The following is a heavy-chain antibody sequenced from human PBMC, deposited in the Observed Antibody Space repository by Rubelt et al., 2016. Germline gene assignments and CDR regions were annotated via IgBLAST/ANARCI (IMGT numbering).Heavy chain of an antibody. J-gene: IGHJ4*02. CDR1: GGSFSGYY. Sequence: QVQLQQWGAGLLKPSETLSLTCAVYGGSFSGYYWSWIRQPPGKGLEWVSSISSSSSYIYYAVSVKGRFPISRYHATNSLYLQMNSLRAEDTAVFYCARDFGGRGEQQLVGADWGQGTLVTVSS. CDR3: ARDFGGRGEQQLVGAD. CDR2: ISSSSSYI. V-gene: IGHV3-11*04. D-gene: IGHD6-13*01.